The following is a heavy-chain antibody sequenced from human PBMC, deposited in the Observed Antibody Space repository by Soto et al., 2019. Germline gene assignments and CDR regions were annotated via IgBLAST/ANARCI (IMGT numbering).Heavy chain of an antibody. D-gene: IGHD2-2*01. J-gene: IGHJ6*03. CDR2: ISGSGGST. CDR1: GLTFSSYA. V-gene: IGHV3-23*01. CDR3: AKGGRVVVPAVLPIQPKGLYYMDV. Sequence: EVQLLESGGGLVQPGGSLRLSCAASGLTFSSYAMSWVRQAPGKGLEWVSAISGSGGSTYYADSVKGRFTISRDNSKNTLYLQINSLRAEDTAVYYCAKGGRVVVPAVLPIQPKGLYYMDVWGKGTTVTVSS.